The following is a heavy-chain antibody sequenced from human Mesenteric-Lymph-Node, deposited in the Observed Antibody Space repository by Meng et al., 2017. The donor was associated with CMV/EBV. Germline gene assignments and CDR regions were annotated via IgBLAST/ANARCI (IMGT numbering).Heavy chain of an antibody. CDR3: ARGGATQVRTYGMDV. CDR1: GFTFSSYG. J-gene: IGHJ6*02. CDR2: IWYDGSNK. Sequence: GGSLRLSCAASGFTFSSYGMHWVRQAPGKGLEWVAVIWYDGSNKYYADSVKGRFTISRDNAEKSLFLQMSSLRAEDTGVYFCARGGATQVRTYGMDVWGQGTTVTVSS. V-gene: IGHV3-33*01. D-gene: IGHD5-24*01.